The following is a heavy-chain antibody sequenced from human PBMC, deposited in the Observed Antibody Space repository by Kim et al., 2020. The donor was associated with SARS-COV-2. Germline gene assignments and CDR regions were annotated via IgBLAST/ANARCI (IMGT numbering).Heavy chain of an antibody. CDR1: GFTFDDYA. D-gene: IGHD3-22*01. V-gene: IGHV3-9*01. CDR3: AKDITPPDYYDSSGYGDAFDI. Sequence: GGSLRLSCAASGFTFDDYAMHWVRQAPGKGLEWVSGISWNSGSIGYADSVKGRFTISRDNAKNSLYLQMNSLRAEDTALYYCAKDITPPDYYDSSGYGDAFDIWGQGTMVTVSS. J-gene: IGHJ3*02. CDR2: ISWNSGSI.